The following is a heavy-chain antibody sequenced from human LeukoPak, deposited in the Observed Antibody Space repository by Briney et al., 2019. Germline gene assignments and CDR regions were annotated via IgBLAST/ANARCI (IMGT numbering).Heavy chain of an antibody. D-gene: IGHD5-12*01. V-gene: IGHV5-51*01. CDR1: GYSFTSYW. CDR2: IYPGDSDT. CDR3: ARPRVAYDDAFDI. J-gene: IGHJ3*02. Sequence: PGESLKISCKGSGYSFTSYWIGWVRQMPGKGLEWMGIIYPGDSDTRYSPSFQGQVTISADKSISTAYLQWSSLKASATAIYYCARPRVAYDDAFDIWGQGTMVTVSS.